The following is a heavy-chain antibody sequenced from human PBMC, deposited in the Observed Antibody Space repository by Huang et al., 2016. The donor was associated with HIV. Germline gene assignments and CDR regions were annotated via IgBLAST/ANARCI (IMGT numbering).Heavy chain of an antibody. D-gene: IGHD5-12*01. CDR3: AKASRGGCELDF. Sequence: QVQLVESGGAVVQPGRSLRLSCTASGFTFNNYGMHWVRQAPGKWLEWVAVVSSDGNIKKYVDSVKGRFTISRDKTQNMLYLQINNLRGEDTALYHCAKASRGGCELDFWGQGTLVTVSS. J-gene: IGHJ4*02. CDR1: GFTFNNYG. V-gene: IGHV3-30*18. CDR2: VSSDGNIK.